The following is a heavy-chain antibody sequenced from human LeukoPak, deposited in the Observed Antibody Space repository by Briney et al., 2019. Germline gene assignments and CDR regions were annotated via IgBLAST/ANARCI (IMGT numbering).Heavy chain of an antibody. Sequence: GGSLRLSCAASGFSFSSYWMTRVRQAPGKGPEWLANIKQDGSEEYYVDSVKGRFTISRDNAKNSLHLQMNSLRAEDTAVYYCARDRDHRCFDLWGRGTLVTVSS. V-gene: IGHV3-7*01. J-gene: IGHJ2*01. CDR2: IKQDGSEE. CDR1: GFSFSSYW. CDR3: ARDRDHRCFDL.